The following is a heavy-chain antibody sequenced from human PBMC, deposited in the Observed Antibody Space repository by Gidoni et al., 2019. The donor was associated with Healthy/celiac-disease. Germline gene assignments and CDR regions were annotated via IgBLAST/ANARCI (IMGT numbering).Heavy chain of an antibody. CDR2: ISYDGSNK. V-gene: IGHV3-30*18. CDR3: AKATSGYDYGGFDY. D-gene: IGHD5-12*01. J-gene: IGHJ4*02. Sequence: QVQLVESGGGVVQPGRSLRLSCAASGFTFSSYGMHWVRQAPGKGLEWVAVISYDGSNKYYADSVKGRFTISRDNSKNTLYLQMNSLRAEDTAVYYCAKATSGYDYGGFDYWGQGTLVTVSS. CDR1: GFTFSSYG.